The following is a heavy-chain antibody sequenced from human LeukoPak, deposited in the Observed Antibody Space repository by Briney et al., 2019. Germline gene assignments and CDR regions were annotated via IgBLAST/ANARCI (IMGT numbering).Heavy chain of an antibody. CDR2: IYYSGST. CDR3: AARRYCSSTSCYLGHYGMDV. D-gene: IGHD2-2*01. V-gene: IGHV4-59*01. J-gene: IGHJ6*02. CDR1: GGSISSYY. Sequence: PSETLSLTCTVSGGSISSYYWSWIRQPPGKGLEWLGYIYYSGSTNYNPSLKSRVTISVDTSKNQFSLKLSSVTAADTAVYYCAARRYCSSTSCYLGHYGMDVWGQGTTVTVSS.